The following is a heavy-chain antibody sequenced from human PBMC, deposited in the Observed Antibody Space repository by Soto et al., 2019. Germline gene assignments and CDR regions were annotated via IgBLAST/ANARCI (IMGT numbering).Heavy chain of an antibody. J-gene: IGHJ6*02. Sequence: QVQLVQSGAEVKKPGSSVKVSCKASGGTFSSYTISWVRQAPGQGLEWMGRIIPILGIANYAQKFQGRVTITADKSTSPAYMELSSLRSEATAVYYCARDKRIAVAGTPYYYYGMDVWGQGTTVTVSS. CDR3: ARDKRIAVAGTPYYYYGMDV. CDR1: GGTFSSYT. CDR2: IIPILGIA. D-gene: IGHD6-19*01. V-gene: IGHV1-69*08.